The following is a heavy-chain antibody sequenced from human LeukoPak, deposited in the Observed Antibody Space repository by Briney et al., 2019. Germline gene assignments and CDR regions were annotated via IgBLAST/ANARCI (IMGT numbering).Heavy chain of an antibody. Sequence: SETLSLTCTVSGGSISSYYWSWIRQPPGKGLEWIGYIYYSGSTNYNPSLKSRVTISVDTSKNQFSLKLSSVTAADTAVYYCARATYYYDSSGLTFDYWGQGTLVTVSS. V-gene: IGHV4-59*01. J-gene: IGHJ4*02. D-gene: IGHD3-22*01. CDR3: ARATYYYDSSGLTFDY. CDR1: GGSISSYY. CDR2: IYYSGST.